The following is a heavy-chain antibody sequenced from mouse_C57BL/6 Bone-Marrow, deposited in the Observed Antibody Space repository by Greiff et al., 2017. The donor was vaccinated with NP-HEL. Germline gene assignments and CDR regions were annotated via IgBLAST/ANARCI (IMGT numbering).Heavy chain of an antibody. CDR1: GYTFTDYN. J-gene: IGHJ3*01. CDR3: ARGPDSYWFAY. CDR2: INPNNGGT. D-gene: IGHD1-1*01. Sequence: EVQLQQSGPELVKPGASVKIPCKASGYTFTDYNMDWVKQSHGKSLEWIGDINPNNGGTIYNQKFKGKATLTVDKSSSTAYMELRSLTSEDTAVYYCARGPDSYWFAYWGQGTLVTVSA. V-gene: IGHV1-18*01.